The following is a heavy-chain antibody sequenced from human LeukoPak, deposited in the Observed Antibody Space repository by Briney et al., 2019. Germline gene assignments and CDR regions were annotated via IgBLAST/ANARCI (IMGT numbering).Heavy chain of an antibody. Sequence: GGSLRLSCAASGFTFSSYSMNWVRQAPGKGLEWVSSISSSSSYIYYADSVKGRFTISRDNAKNSLYLQMNSLRAEDTAVYYCARSYNWNYALFDYWGQGTLVTVSS. CDR3: ARSYNWNYALFDY. D-gene: IGHD1-7*01. J-gene: IGHJ4*02. CDR1: GFTFSSYS. V-gene: IGHV3-21*01. CDR2: ISSSSSYI.